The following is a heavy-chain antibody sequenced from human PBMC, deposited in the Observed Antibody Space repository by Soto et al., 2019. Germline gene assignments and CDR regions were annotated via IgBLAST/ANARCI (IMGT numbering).Heavy chain of an antibody. D-gene: IGHD3-22*01. Sequence: GGSLRLSSAASGFTFSSYGMQWVRQAPGKGLSWVAVISYDGSNKYYADSVKGRFTISRDNSKNTLYLQMNSLRAEDTAVYYCAKDLWRSSSGYFLRVEGNWFDPWGQGTLVTGSS. CDR3: AKDLWRSSSGYFLRVEGNWFDP. J-gene: IGHJ5*02. CDR1: GFTFSSYG. CDR2: ISYDGSNK. V-gene: IGHV3-30*18.